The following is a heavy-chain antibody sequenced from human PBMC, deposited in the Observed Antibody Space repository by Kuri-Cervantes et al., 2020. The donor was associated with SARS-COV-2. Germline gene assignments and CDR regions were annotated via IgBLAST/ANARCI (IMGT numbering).Heavy chain of an antibody. CDR2: ISSSSSTI. D-gene: IGHD3-10*01. Sequence: GESLQISCAAPGFTFSSYSMNWVRQAPGKGLEWVSYISSSSSTIYYADSVKGRFTISRDNAKNSLYLQMNSLRDEDTAVYYCARGTNLYYGSGSYPAPYYYYGMDVWGQGTTVTVSS. CDR3: ARGTNLYYGSGSYPAPYYYYGMDV. V-gene: IGHV3-48*02. CDR1: GFTFSSYS. J-gene: IGHJ6*02.